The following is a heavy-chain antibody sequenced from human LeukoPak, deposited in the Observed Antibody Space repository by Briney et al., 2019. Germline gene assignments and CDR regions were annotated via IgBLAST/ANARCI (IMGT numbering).Heavy chain of an antibody. CDR1: GFSFSSYW. CDR3: ATSQRTSGRYGNASDI. D-gene: IGHD6-19*01. CDR2: IKQDGSEK. V-gene: IGHV3-7*01. J-gene: IGHJ3*02. Sequence: GGSLRLSCAASGFSFSSYWMSWVRQAPGKGLDWVANIKQDGSEKYYVDSVKGRFTISRDNAKNSLHLQMNSLRAEDTAVYCRATSQRTSGRYGNASDIWGQGTMVTVSS.